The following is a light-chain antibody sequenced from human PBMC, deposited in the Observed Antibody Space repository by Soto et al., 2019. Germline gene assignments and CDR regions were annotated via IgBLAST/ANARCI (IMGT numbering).Light chain of an antibody. V-gene: IGKV3-20*01. J-gene: IGKJ1*01. CDR1: QSVSSSY. CDR3: QQFGSSSWT. Sequence: ESVLTQSPGTLSLSPGEKATLSCRASQSVSSSYLAWYQQKPGQAPRLLIYGASSRATGIPDRFSGSGSGTDFTLTVSRLEPEDFAVYYCQQFGSSSWTLGPGTKVDIK. CDR2: GAS.